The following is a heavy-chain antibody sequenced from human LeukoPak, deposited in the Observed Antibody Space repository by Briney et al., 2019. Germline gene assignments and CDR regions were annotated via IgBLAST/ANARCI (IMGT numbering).Heavy chain of an antibody. CDR2: LYTSGST. J-gene: IGHJ4*02. CDR3: ARGTVTTLFDY. CDR1: GGSISYYY. D-gene: IGHD4-17*01. Sequence: SETLTLTCFVTGGSISYYYWSWIRQPAGKGLEWIGRLYTSGSTDYNPSLKSRVTMSVDTSKNQFSLKLRSVTAADTAVYYSARGTVTTLFDYWGQGTLVTVSS. V-gene: IGHV4-4*07.